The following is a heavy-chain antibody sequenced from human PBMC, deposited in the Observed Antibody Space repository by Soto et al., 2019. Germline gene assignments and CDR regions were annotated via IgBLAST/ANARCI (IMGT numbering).Heavy chain of an antibody. D-gene: IGHD1-26*01. V-gene: IGHV3-7*01. J-gene: IGHJ4*02. CDR1: GFSISDYW. Sequence: EVQMVESGGGLVQPGGSLRLSCAASGFSISDYWMSWLRQAPGKGLEWVGNINEDGSEENYVDSVKGRFTISRDNARNSLYLQMNSLRVEDTAVYYCCHTWVGGQGTLVTVSS. CDR2: INEDGSEE. CDR3: CHTWV.